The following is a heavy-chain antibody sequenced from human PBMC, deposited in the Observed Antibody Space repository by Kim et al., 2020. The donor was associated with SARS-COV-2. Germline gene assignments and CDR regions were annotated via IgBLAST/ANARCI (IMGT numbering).Heavy chain of an antibody. D-gene: IGHD6-19*01. Sequence: GGSLRLSCAASGFTFSSYAMSWVRQAPGKGLEWVSAISGSGGSTYYADSVKGRFTISRDNSKNTLYLQMNSLRAEDTAVYYCLSSGIAVAGYYYGMDVWGPGTTVTVSS. V-gene: IGHV3-23*01. CDR2: ISGSGGST. CDR3: LSSGIAVAGYYYGMDV. J-gene: IGHJ6*02. CDR1: GFTFSSYA.